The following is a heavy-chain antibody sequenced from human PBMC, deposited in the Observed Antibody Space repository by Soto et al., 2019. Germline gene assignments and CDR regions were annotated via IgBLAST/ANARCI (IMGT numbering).Heavy chain of an antibody. CDR3: ARRYNSNTDSDF. D-gene: IGHD3-22*01. J-gene: IGHJ4*02. CDR1: GYTFTSYY. CDR2: INPIGGST. Sequence: GASVKVSCKASGYTFTSYYMHWVRQAPGQGLEWLGMINPIGGSTSYAQKFQGRVTMTKDTSTSTVYMELSSLRSEDTAVYYCARRYNSNTDSDFCGQGILVTVSS. V-gene: IGHV1-46*01.